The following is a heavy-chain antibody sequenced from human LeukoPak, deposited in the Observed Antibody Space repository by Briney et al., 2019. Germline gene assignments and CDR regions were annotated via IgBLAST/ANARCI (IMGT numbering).Heavy chain of an antibody. V-gene: IGHV4-4*07. CDR2: VFRTGQH. CDR1: GESMTPYY. Sequence: PSETLSLTCSVSGESMTPYYWTWIRQSAGKGLEWLGRVFRTGQHNYNPSLKSRLSMSLDASRNLVSLTLTSVTAVDTAIYYCARVSGYCSGGRCYGGQWFDPWGQGTLVIASS. D-gene: IGHD2-15*01. CDR3: ARVSGYCSGGRCYGGQWFDP. J-gene: IGHJ5*02.